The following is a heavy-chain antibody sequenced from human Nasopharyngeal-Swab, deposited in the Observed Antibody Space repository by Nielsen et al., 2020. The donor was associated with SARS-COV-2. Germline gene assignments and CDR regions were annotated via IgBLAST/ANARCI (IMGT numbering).Heavy chain of an antibody. J-gene: IGHJ4*02. V-gene: IGHV3-7*03. Sequence: GGSLRLSCVVSGFTFSDHWMNWVRQAPGKGLEWVANIKPDGSEKYYVDSVKGRFTISRDNARNSLFLQMNSLRAEDTALYYCAKVGDYVWGSYDHWGQGTLVTVSS. D-gene: IGHD3-16*01. CDR2: IKPDGSEK. CDR1: GFTFSDHW. CDR3: AKVGDYVWGSYDH.